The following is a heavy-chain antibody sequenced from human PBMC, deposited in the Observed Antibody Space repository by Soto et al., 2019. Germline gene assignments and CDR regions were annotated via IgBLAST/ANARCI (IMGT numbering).Heavy chain of an antibody. CDR2: IDPSDSYT. J-gene: IGHJ6*02. CDR1: GYSFTSYW. D-gene: IGHD5-18*01. V-gene: IGHV5-10-1*01. CDR3: ARSADTAMGNYGMDV. Sequence: GESLKISCKGSGYSFTSYWISWVRQMPGKGLEWMGRIDPSDSYTNYSPSFQGHVTISADKSISTAYLQWSSLKASDTAMYYCARSADTAMGNYGMDVWGQGTTVTVSS.